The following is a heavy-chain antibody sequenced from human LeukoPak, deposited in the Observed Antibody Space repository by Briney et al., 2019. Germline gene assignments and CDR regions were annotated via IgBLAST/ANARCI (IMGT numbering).Heavy chain of an antibody. V-gene: IGHV3-30*18. CDR3: AKDIGRGWYLLYFDY. J-gene: IGHJ4*02. D-gene: IGHD6-19*01. Sequence: GRSLRLSCAASGFTFSSYGMHWVRQAPDKGLEWVAVISYDGSNKYYADSVKGRFTISRDNSKNTLYLQMNSLRAEDTAVYYCAKDIGRGWYLLYFDYWGQGTLVTVSS. CDR1: GFTFSSYG. CDR2: ISYDGSNK.